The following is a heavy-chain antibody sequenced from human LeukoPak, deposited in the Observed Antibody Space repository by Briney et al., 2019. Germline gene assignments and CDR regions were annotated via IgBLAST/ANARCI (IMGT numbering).Heavy chain of an antibody. CDR3: ARQGYYGSGSYTRFDY. Sequence: SETLSLTCTVSGGSISSYYWGWIRQPPGKGLEWIGSIYYSGSTNYNPSLKSRVTISVDTSKNQFSLKLSSVTAADTAVYYCARQGYYGSGSYTRFDYWGQGTLVTVSS. CDR2: IYYSGST. J-gene: IGHJ4*02. D-gene: IGHD3-10*01. V-gene: IGHV4-39*01. CDR1: GGSISSYY.